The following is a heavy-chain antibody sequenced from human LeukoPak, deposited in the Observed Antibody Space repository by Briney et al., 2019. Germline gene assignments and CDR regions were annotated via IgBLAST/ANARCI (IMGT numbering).Heavy chain of an antibody. CDR1: GFTFTNYW. V-gene: IGHV3-7*04. CDR3: AKDSTGDHWYFDL. Sequence: PGGSLRLSCAASGFTFTNYWMSWARQAPGKGLELVANMKQDRSEKYYVDSVKGRFTISRDNAKNSLYLQMNSLRAEDTAVYYCAKDSTGDHWYFDLWGRGTLVTVSS. CDR2: MKQDRSEK. J-gene: IGHJ2*01. D-gene: IGHD7-27*01.